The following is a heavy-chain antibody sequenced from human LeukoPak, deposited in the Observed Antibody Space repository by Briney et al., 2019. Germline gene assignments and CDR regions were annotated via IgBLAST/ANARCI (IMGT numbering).Heavy chain of an antibody. D-gene: IGHD3-10*01. CDR2: IYYSGST. V-gene: IGHV4-31*03. Sequence: PSETLSLTCTVSGGSISSGGYYWSWIRQHPGKGLEWIGYIYYSGSTYYNPSLKSRVTISVDTSKNQFSLKLSSVTAADTAVYYCARASTRGSTYYFDYWGQGTLVTVSS. CDR3: ARASTRGSTYYFDY. CDR1: GGSISSGGYY. J-gene: IGHJ4*02.